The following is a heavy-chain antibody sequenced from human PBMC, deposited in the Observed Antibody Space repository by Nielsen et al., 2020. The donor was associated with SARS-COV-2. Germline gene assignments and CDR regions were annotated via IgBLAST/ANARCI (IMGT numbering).Heavy chain of an antibody. CDR3: ARDQWGGIRHDYGGNYDY. D-gene: IGHD4-23*01. V-gene: IGHV3-30*03. CDR1: GFTFSSYS. J-gene: IGHJ4*02. CDR2: ISYDGSNK. Sequence: GESLKISCAASGFTFSSYSMNWVRQAPGKGLEWVAVISYDGSNKYYADSVKGRFTISRDNSKNTLYLQMNSLRAEDTAVYYCARDQWGGIRHDYGGNYDYWGQGTLVTVSS.